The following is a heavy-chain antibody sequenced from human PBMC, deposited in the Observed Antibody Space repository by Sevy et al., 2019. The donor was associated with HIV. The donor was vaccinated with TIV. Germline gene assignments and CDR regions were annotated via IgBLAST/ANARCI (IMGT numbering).Heavy chain of an antibody. Sequence: GGSLRLSCAASGFTFSSYSMNWVRQAPGKGLEWVSYISSSSSTIYDADSVKGRFTISRDNAKNSLYLQMNSLRDEDTAVYYCAREIGDILTGYRGYFQHWGQGTLVTVSS. CDR2: ISSSSSTI. D-gene: IGHD3-9*01. CDR1: GFTFSSYS. CDR3: AREIGDILTGYRGYFQH. J-gene: IGHJ1*01. V-gene: IGHV3-48*02.